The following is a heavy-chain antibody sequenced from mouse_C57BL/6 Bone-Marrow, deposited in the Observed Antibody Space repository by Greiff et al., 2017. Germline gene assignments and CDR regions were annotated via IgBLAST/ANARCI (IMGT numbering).Heavy chain of an antibody. CDR1: GYTFTSYW. J-gene: IGHJ2*01. CDR2: IHPNSGST. V-gene: IGHV1-64*01. Sequence: QVQLKQPGAELVKPGASVKLSCKASGYTFTSYWMHWVKQRPGQGLEWIGMIHPNSGSTNYNEKFKSKATLTVDKSSSTAYMQLSSLTSEDSAVYYCSLYYGNYDYFDYWGQGTTLTVSS. CDR3: SLYYGNYDYFDY. D-gene: IGHD2-1*01.